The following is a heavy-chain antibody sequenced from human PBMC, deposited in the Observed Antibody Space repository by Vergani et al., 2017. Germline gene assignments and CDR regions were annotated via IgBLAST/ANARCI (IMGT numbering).Heavy chain of an antibody. CDR1: GFTFSSYA. CDR2: ISYDGSNK. J-gene: IGHJ4*02. Sequence: VQLVESGGGVVQPGRSLRLSCAASGFTFSSYAMHWVRQAPGKGLEWVAVISYDGSNKYYADSVKGRFTISRDNSKNTLYLQMNSLRAEDTAVYYCARSTTPTAIITSFDYWGQGTLVTVSS. CDR3: ARSTTPTAIITSFDY. D-gene: IGHD3-22*01. V-gene: IGHV3-30*01.